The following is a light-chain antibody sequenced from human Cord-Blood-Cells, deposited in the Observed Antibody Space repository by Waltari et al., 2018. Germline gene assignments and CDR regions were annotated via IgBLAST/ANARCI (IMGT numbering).Light chain of an antibody. J-gene: IGLJ3*02. Sequence: SYVLTQPPSVSVAPGKTARITCGGNNIGSKSVHWYQQKPGQAPVLVIYYDSDRPSGIPERFSGSNSGNTATLTISGVEAGDEADYDCQVWDSSSDHRVFGGGTKLTVL. CDR3: QVWDSSSDHRV. CDR2: YDS. V-gene: IGLV3-21*04. CDR1: NIGSKS.